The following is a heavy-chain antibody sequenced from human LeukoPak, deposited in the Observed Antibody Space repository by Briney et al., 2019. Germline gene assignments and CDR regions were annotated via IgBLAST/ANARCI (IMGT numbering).Heavy chain of an antibody. Sequence: GASLRLSCAASGFTFSDYAMSWVRQAPGKGLEWVSAITGSGGNTYYADSVKGRVTISRDNSKNTVFLQMNSLRAEDTAVYYCAKWGDYDVLTGYYVSDYWGQGTLVTVSS. CDR3: AKWGDYDVLTGYYVSDY. V-gene: IGHV3-23*01. D-gene: IGHD3-9*01. J-gene: IGHJ4*02. CDR1: GFTFSDYA. CDR2: ITGSGGNT.